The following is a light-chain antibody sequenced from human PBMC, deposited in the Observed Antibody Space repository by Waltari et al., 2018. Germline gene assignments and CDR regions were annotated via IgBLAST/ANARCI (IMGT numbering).Light chain of an antibody. CDR3: STWEHSLKGPV. CDR2: SDF. J-gene: IGLJ2*01. CDR1: ISNIGSAT. Sequence: QSVLTQPPSVSATPGQRVTISCSGSISNIGSATVNWYQHLPGTAPRLVMFSDFQRPSGGPERRSGSTAGTAASLASSGLQSDDEAVYFCSTWEHSLKGPVFGGGTKLTVL. V-gene: IGLV1-44*01.